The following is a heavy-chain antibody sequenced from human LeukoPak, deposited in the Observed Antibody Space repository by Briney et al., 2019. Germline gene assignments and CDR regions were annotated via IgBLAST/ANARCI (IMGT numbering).Heavy chain of an antibody. CDR3: ARQRRDIVVVPAAYDAFDI. CDR2: IYYSGST. J-gene: IGHJ3*02. Sequence: PSETLSLTCTVSGGSISSSSYYWGWIRQPPGRGLEWIGSIYYSGSTYYNPSLKSRVTISVDTSKNQFSLKLRSVTAADTAVYYCARQRRDIVVVPAAYDAFDIWGQGTMVTVSS. CDR1: GGSISSSSYY. V-gene: IGHV4-39*01. D-gene: IGHD2-2*01.